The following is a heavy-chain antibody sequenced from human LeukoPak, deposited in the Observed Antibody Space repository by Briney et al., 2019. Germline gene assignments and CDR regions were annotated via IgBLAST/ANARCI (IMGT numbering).Heavy chain of an antibody. V-gene: IGHV1-24*01. CDR3: ARDDEYNWNDAVRYYYYGMDV. Sequence: ASVKVSCKVSGYTLTELSMHWVRQAPGKGLEWMGGFDPEDGETIYAQKFQGRVTMTEDTSTDTAYMELSSLRSEDTAVYYCARDDEYNWNDAVRYYYYGMDVWGQGTTVTVSS. CDR2: FDPEDGET. CDR1: GYTLTELS. J-gene: IGHJ6*02. D-gene: IGHD1-20*01.